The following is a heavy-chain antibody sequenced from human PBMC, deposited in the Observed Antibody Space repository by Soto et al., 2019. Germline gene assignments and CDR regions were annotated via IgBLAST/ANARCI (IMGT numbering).Heavy chain of an antibody. CDR2: INPNSGGT. CDR3: ARDPEVAAAGLGMDV. D-gene: IGHD6-13*01. J-gene: IGHJ6*02. Sequence: ASVKVSCKASGYTLTGYYMHWVRQAPGQGLEWMGWINPNSGGTNYAQKFQGRVTMTRDTSISTAYMELSRLRSDDTAVYYCARDPEVAAAGLGMDVWGQGTTVTVSS. V-gene: IGHV1-2*02. CDR1: GYTLTGYY.